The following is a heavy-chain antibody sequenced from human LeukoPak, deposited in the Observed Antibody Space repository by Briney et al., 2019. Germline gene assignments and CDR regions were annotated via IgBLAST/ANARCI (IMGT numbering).Heavy chain of an antibody. D-gene: IGHD5/OR15-5a*01. V-gene: IGHV1-3*01. CDR1: GYTFTSYA. Sequence: ASVKVSCKASGYTFTSYAMLWVRQAPGQRLEWMGWINAGNGNTKYSQKFQGRVTITRDTSASTAYMELSSLRSEDTAVYYCARSVRHSRQSGTDGWGQPRTVTV. CDR3: ARSVRHSRQSGTDG. CDR2: INAGNGNT. J-gene: IGHJ6*01.